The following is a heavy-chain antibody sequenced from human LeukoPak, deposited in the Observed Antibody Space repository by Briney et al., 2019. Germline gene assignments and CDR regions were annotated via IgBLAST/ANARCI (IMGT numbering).Heavy chain of an antibody. CDR3: AKSVAWFGQDDPYYYYYGMDV. V-gene: IGHV3-23*01. CDR1: GFTFSSYA. D-gene: IGHD3-10*01. J-gene: IGHJ6*02. Sequence: GGSLRLSCAASGFTFSSYAMSWVRQAPGKGLEWVSAISGSGGSTYYADSVKGWFTISRDNSKNTLYLQMNSLRAEDTAVYYCAKSVAWFGQDDPYYYYYGMDVWGQGTTVTVSS. CDR2: ISGSGGST.